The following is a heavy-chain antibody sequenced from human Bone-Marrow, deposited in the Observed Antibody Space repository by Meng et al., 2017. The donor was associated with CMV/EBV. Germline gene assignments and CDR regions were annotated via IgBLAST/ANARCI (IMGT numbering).Heavy chain of an antibody. CDR2: ISHDGKKR. CDR3: ARVKRVLVVAAAIGPYGMDV. V-gene: IGHV3-30*03. CDR1: GFTFSSYG. D-gene: IGHD2-2*01. J-gene: IGHJ6*02. Sequence: GESLKISCAASGFTFSSYGLHWVRQASGKGLEWVAAISHDGKKRSYADSVKGRLTISRDNSKNTLYLQMNSLRPEDTAMYYCARVKRVLVVAAAIGPYGMDVWGQGTTVTVSS.